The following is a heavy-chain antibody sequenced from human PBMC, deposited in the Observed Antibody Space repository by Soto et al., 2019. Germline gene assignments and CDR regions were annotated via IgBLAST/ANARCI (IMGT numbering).Heavy chain of an antibody. J-gene: IGHJ5*02. Sequence: ASVKVSCKASGYTFNSYGISWVRQAPGQGLEWMGWISAYNGNTNYAQKLQGRVTMTTDTSTSTAYMELRSLRSDDTAVYYCARVKCSGWLDWYDPWGQGTPVTVSS. CDR3: ARVKCSGWLDWYDP. D-gene: IGHD6-19*01. CDR2: ISAYNGNT. CDR1: GYTFNSYG. V-gene: IGHV1-18*01.